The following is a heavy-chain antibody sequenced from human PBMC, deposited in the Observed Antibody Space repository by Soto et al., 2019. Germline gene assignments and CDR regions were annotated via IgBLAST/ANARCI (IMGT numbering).Heavy chain of an antibody. J-gene: IGHJ2*01. V-gene: IGHV4-38-2*02. CDR1: GYSISSGCY. D-gene: IGHD2-2*03. CDR3: ARSGFCRGTSGHPFDSYFDL. Sequence: PKTLSLTCTVSGYSISSGCYCGWSRLLPGKGLACIGSIYHSGGTYYNPSLTSRVTMSVDTSHNQFSLRLTSVTAAATAAYYCARSGFCRGTSGHPFDSYFDLLGLDNLVT. CDR2: IYHSGGT.